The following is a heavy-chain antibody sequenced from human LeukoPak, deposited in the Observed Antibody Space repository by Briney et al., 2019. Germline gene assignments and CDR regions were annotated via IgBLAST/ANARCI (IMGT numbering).Heavy chain of an antibody. V-gene: IGHV3-23*01. Sequence: GGSLRLSCATSQFNFNKFGMTWVRQAPGKGLEWVSSIGGSGGNIQYSDSVQGRFAISRDNSKNTLYLQMNSLRAEDTAVYYCAKVSSVDIVVVPAAEVDFDYWGQGTLVTVSS. CDR1: QFNFNKFG. D-gene: IGHD2-2*01. CDR2: IGGSGGNI. J-gene: IGHJ4*02. CDR3: AKVSSVDIVVVPAAEVDFDY.